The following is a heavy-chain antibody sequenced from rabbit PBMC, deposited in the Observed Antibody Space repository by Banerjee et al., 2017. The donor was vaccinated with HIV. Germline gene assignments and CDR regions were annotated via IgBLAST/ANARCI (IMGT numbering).Heavy chain of an antibody. CDR1: GFSFSSRYY. D-gene: IGHD1-1*01. J-gene: IGHJ4*01. CDR3: ARDYTGVSVYNL. V-gene: IGHV1S40*01. Sequence: QSLEESGGGLVQPEGSLTLTCTASGFSFSSRYYMCWVRQAPGKGLEWIACIRAGSSGTTYYASWAKGRFTISKTSSTTVTLQMTSLTAADTATYFCARDYTGVSVYNLWGPGTLVTVS. CDR2: IRAGSSGTT.